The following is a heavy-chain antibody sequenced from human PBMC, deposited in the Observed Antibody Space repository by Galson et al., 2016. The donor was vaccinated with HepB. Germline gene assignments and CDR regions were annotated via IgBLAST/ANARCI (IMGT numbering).Heavy chain of an antibody. CDR2: IRNKANSYTT. Sequence: SLRLSCAASGFTFSNAWMSWVRQAPGKGLEWVARIRNKANSYTTLYAASVKGRFTISRDDSKNSLYLQMSSLKTEDTAVYFCSRGYSSSSPSFDYWGQGTLVTVSS. V-gene: IGHV3-72*01. D-gene: IGHD6-6*01. CDR3: SRGYSSSSPSFDY. CDR1: GFTFSNAW. J-gene: IGHJ4*02.